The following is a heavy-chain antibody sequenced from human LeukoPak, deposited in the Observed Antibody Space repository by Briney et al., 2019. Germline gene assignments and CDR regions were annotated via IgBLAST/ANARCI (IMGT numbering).Heavy chain of an antibody. Sequence: SVKVSCKASGGTFSSYAISWVRQAPGQGLEWMGGIIPIFGTANYAQKFQGRVTITADESTSTAYMELSSLRSEDTAVYYCARSNSGYDNWFDPWGQGTLVTVSS. D-gene: IGHD5-12*01. CDR2: IIPIFGTA. CDR1: GGTFSSYA. J-gene: IGHJ5*02. CDR3: ARSNSGYDNWFDP. V-gene: IGHV1-69*13.